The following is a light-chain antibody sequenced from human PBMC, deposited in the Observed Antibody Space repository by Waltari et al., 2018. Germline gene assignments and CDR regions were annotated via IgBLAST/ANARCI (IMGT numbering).Light chain of an antibody. CDR3: TSYTTTSTRVL. CDR1: TSDIGGYNY. Sequence: QSALTQPASVSGSPGQSITISCTGTTSDIGGYNYVSWYQQHPGRAPKLMIYDVTDRPSGISIRVSGSKSGNTASLTISGLRAEDEAYYYCTSYTTTSTRVLFGGGTKLTVL. V-gene: IGLV2-14*03. CDR2: DVT. J-gene: IGLJ2*01.